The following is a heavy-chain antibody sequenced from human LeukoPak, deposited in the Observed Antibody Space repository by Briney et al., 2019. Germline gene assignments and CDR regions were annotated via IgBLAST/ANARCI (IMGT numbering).Heavy chain of an antibody. CDR1: GSVFTLFG. CDR2: ISGYNGGT. D-gene: IGHD6-19*01. CDR3: ARDRDLIGVTTTRLDY. Sequence: SSVKVSCKASGSVFTLFGFNWERQAPGQGIEWMGWISGYNGGTKYAQKIQGRVTLTTDPSASTAYMELRTLRSDDTAIYYCARDRDLIGVTTTRLDYWGQGTLVTVSS. J-gene: IGHJ4*02. V-gene: IGHV1-18*04.